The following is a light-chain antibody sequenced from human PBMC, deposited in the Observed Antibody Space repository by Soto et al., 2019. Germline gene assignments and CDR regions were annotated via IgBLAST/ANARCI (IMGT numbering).Light chain of an antibody. J-gene: IGLJ1*01. CDR1: SSDVGGYNY. V-gene: IGLV2-11*01. CDR2: DVS. CDR3: CSYAVTYYV. Sequence: QSALTQPRSVSGSPGQSVTISCTGTSSDVGGYNYVSWYQQHPGKAPKFMIYDVSKRPSGVPDRFSGSKSGNTASLTISGLQAEDEADSYCCSYAVTYYVFGTGTKLTVL.